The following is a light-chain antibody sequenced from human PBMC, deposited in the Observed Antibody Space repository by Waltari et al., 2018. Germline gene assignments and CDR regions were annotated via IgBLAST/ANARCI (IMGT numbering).Light chain of an antibody. J-gene: IGLJ1*01. CDR3: HVWDSYADYLFV. V-gene: IGLV3-21*02. CDR1: NIGSKG. Sequence: SFVVTQPPSVSVAPGQTAIITCGGNNIGSKGVHWYQQKPGQAPVLVICDDNKRPSGSPERFSGSNSGNTATLTISRVEAGDEADYYCHVWDSYADYLFVFGIGTKVAVL. CDR2: DDN.